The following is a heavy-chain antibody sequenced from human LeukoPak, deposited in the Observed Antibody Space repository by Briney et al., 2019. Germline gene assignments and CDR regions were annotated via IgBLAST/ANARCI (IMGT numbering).Heavy chain of an antibody. D-gene: IGHD3-22*01. V-gene: IGHV1-2*02. Sequence: GASVKVSCKASGYTFTGYYMHWVRQAPRQGLEWMGWINSKSGGANYAQKFQGRVSMTRDTSISTAYMELSRLDSADTAVYYCARGRFIVASAFDYWGQGTLVTVSS. CDR2: INSKSGGA. CDR3: ARGRFIVASAFDY. CDR1: GYTFTGYY. J-gene: IGHJ4*02.